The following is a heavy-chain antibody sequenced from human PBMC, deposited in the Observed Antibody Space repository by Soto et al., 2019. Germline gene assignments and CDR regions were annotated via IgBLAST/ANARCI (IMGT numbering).Heavy chain of an antibody. CDR1: GFTFSGYW. Sequence: GGSLRLSCAASGFTFSGYWMHWVRQAPGKGLVWVSRIDNDGSSTTYADSVKGRFTISRDNSKNTLYLQMNSLRVEDTGLYYCARGSDGSGSYYNVFDYWGQGTLVPS. V-gene: IGHV3-74*01. D-gene: IGHD3-10*01. J-gene: IGHJ4*02. CDR2: IDNDGSST. CDR3: ARGSDGSGSYYNVFDY.